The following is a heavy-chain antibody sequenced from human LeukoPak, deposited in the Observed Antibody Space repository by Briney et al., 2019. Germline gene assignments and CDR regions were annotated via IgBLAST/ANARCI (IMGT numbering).Heavy chain of an antibody. Sequence: SGPTLVNSTQTLTLTCTFSGFSLSTSGVGVGWIRQPPGKALEWLALIYWNDDKRYSPSLKSRLTITKDTSKNQVVLTMTNMDPVDTATYYCAHRRSPEMATIGEFDYWGQGTLVTVSS. V-gene: IGHV2-5*01. D-gene: IGHD5-24*01. CDR3: AHRRSPEMATIGEFDY. J-gene: IGHJ4*02. CDR2: IYWNDDK. CDR1: GFSLSTSGVG.